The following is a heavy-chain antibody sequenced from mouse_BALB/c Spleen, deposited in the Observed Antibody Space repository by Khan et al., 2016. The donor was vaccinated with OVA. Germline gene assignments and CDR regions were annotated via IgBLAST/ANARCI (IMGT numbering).Heavy chain of an antibody. D-gene: IGHD2-14*01. CDR1: GYTFTSYT. CDR2: INPSNGYT. CDR3: VREGAYHRNDGWFAY. J-gene: IGHJ3*01. Sequence: ESGAELARPGASVKMSCKASGYTFTSYTIHWIKERPGQGLEWIGYINPSNGYTNYNQKFKDKATLTTDKSSTTAYLQLSSLTSDDSAVYNGVREGAYHRNDGWFAYWGQGTLVTVSA. V-gene: IGHV1-4*01.